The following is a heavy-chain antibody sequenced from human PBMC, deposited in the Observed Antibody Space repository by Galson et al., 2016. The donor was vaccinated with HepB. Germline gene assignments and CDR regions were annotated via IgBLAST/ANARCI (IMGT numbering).Heavy chain of an antibody. CDR1: GFNFSDHL. V-gene: IGHV3-30*04. CDR3: AREGGGINWSTTDS. D-gene: IGHD1-20*01. Sequence: LRLSCAASGFNFSDHLMHWVRQAPGKGLEWVALLSIDGSQEYYADSVKGRFTISRDDSKNTVVLQMNSLKTEDTALYYCAREGGGINWSTTDSWGQGTLVIVSS. J-gene: IGHJ4*02. CDR2: LSIDGSQE.